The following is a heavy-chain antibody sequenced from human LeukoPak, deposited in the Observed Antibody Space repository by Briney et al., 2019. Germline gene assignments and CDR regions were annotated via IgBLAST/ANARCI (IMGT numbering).Heavy chain of an antibody. V-gene: IGHV3-21*01. CDR3: ARGHYDVLAASYKWTPDY. D-gene: IGHD3-9*01. Sequence: GGSLRLSCAASGFTFGSHAMNWVCQAPGKGLEWVSSITSGGDYIYYADSVKGRFTTSRDNAKNSLSLQLNGLRVEDTAVYYCARGHYDVLAASYKWTPDYWGQGTLVTVSS. CDR1: GFTFGSHA. CDR2: ITSGGDYI. J-gene: IGHJ4*02.